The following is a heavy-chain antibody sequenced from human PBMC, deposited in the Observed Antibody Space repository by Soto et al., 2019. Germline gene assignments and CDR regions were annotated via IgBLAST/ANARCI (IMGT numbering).Heavy chain of an antibody. Sequence: SETLSLTCSVSGGSISSYYWTWIRQPPGKGLEWIGYIYYSGSTNYNPSLKSRVTISVDTSKNQFSLKLSSVTAADTAVYYCAGHFRGIAARTYFDCWGQGTPVTVSS. V-gene: IGHV4-59*08. J-gene: IGHJ4*02. CDR2: IYYSGST. CDR1: GGSISSYY. CDR3: AGHFRGIAARTYFDC. D-gene: IGHD6-6*01.